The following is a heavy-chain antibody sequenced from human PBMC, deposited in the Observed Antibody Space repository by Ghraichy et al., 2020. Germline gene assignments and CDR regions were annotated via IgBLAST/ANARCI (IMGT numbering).Heavy chain of an antibody. J-gene: IGHJ4*02. D-gene: IGHD2-2*01. V-gene: IGHV4-4*02. Sequence: SETLSLTCAVSGDSISSTNWWSWVRQPPGKGLEWIGEIYQSGNTNYNPSLKSRVTISVDKSKNQFSLKLTSVTAADTAAYYCARKGVCSSTYCQRDFDYWGQGTLVTVSS. CDR2: IYQSGNT. CDR1: GDSISSTNW. CDR3: ARKGVCSSTYCQRDFDY.